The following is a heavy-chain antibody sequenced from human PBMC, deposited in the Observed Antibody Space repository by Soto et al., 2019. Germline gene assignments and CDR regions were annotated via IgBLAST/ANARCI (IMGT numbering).Heavy chain of an antibody. CDR2: IYYSGST. D-gene: IGHD3-3*01. CDR3: ARGLRLRFLEWLPQRGFDP. Sequence: SETLSLTCTVSGGSISSGDYYWSWIRQPPGKGLEWIGYIYYSGSTYYNPSLKSRVTISVDTSKNQFSLKLSSVTAADTAVYYCARGLRLRFLEWLPQRGFDPWGQGTLVTVSS. V-gene: IGHV4-30-4*01. CDR1: GGSISSGDYY. J-gene: IGHJ5*02.